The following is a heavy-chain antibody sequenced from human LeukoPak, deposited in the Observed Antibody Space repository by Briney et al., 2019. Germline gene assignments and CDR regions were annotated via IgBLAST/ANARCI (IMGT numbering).Heavy chain of an antibody. CDR2: INPNSGGA. D-gene: IGHD3-10*01. CDR3: ARGGLLNRGAINRGDY. Sequence: GASVKVSCKASGYTFTGYYMHWVRQAPGQGLEWMGWINPNSGGANYAQKFQGRVTMTRDTSISTAYMELSRLRSDDTAVYYCARGGLLNRGAINRGDYWGQGTLVTVSS. CDR1: GYTFTGYY. J-gene: IGHJ4*02. V-gene: IGHV1-2*02.